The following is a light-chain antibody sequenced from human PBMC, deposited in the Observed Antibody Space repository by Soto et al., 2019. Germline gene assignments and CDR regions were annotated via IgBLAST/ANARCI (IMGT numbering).Light chain of an antibody. V-gene: IGKV3-15*01. J-gene: IGKJ3*01. CDR1: QRVSNH. CDR2: GVS. Sequence: ETVMTQSPVTLSVSPGDRATLSCSASQRVSNHFAWYQQKPGQAPRLLIHGVSTRATGIPARFSGSESGTEFTLTISSLQSEDFAVYYCQQYNDWPFTFGPGTKVDI. CDR3: QQYNDWPFT.